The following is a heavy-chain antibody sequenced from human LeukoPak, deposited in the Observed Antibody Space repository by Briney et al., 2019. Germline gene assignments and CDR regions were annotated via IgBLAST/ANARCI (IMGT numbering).Heavy chain of an antibody. CDR3: ARVLPLRSGSYPALFSFDY. Sequence: ASVKVSCKASGYTFTSYAMNWVRQAPGQGLEWMGWINTNTGNPTYAQGFTGRFVLSLDTSVSTAYLQISSLKAEDTAVYYCARVLPLRSGSYPALFSFDYWGQGTLVTVSS. J-gene: IGHJ4*02. CDR2: INTNTGNP. V-gene: IGHV7-4-1*02. CDR1: GYTFTSYA. D-gene: IGHD3-10*01.